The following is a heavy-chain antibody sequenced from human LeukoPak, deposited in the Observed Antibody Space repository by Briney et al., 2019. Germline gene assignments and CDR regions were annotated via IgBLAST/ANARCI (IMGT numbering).Heavy chain of an antibody. D-gene: IGHD3-9*01. CDR2: ISYDGSNK. J-gene: IGHJ4*02. CDR1: GFTFSSYG. CDR3: AKGYDILTAYFDY. V-gene: IGHV3-30*19. Sequence: PGGSLRLSCAASGFTFSSYGMHWVRQAPGKGLEWVAVISYDGSNKYYADSVKGRFTISRDNSKNTLYLQMNSLRAEDTAVYYCAKGYDILTAYFDYWGQGTLVTVSS.